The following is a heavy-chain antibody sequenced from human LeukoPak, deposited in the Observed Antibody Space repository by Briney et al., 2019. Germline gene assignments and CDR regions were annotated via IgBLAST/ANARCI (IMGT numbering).Heavy chain of an antibody. D-gene: IGHD2-2*01. CDR3: AKDYCSSTSCYYFDY. V-gene: IGHV3-23*01. J-gene: IGHJ4*02. CDR1: GFTFSSYS. Sequence: GGSLRLSCAAAGFTFSSYSINWVRKAPGKVLEWVSAISGSGGSTYYADSVKGRFTISRDNSKNTLYLQMNSLRAEDTAVYYCAKDYCSSTSCYYFDYWGQGTLVTVSS. CDR2: ISGSGGST.